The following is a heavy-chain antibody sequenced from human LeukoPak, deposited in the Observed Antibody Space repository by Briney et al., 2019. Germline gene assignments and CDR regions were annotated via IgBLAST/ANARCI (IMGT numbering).Heavy chain of an antibody. V-gene: IGHV3-7*03. Sequence: GGSLRLSCAVSGFTFSSYWMSWVRQAPGKGLEWVANMNQDGSEKYYVDSVKGRFTISRDNAKHSLYLQMTNLRAEDTAVYYCARGGELLRPADYWGQGTLVTVSS. CDR3: ARGGELLRPADY. D-gene: IGHD3-16*01. CDR1: GFTFSSYW. CDR2: MNQDGSEK. J-gene: IGHJ4*02.